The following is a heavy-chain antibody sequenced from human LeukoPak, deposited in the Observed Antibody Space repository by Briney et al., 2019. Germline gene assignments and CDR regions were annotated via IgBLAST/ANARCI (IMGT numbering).Heavy chain of an antibody. CDR2: INHSGST. D-gene: IGHD3-10*01. V-gene: IGHV4-34*01. CDR1: GGSISSHY. J-gene: IGHJ4*02. CDR3: ARHNYYGSGRVGY. Sequence: SETLSLTCTVSGGSISSHYWSWIRQPPGKGLEWIGEINHSGSTNYNPSLKSRVTISVDTSKNQFSLKLSSVTAADTAVYYCARHNYYGSGRVGYWGQGTLVTVSS.